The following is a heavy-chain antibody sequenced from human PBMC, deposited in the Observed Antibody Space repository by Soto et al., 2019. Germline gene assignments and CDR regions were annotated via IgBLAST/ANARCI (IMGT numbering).Heavy chain of an antibody. V-gene: IGHV4-34*01. J-gene: IGHJ3*02. CDR2: INHSGST. D-gene: IGHD3-22*01. CDR1: GGSFSGYY. CDR3: ARALNGPASISATYYYDSSGYGAFDI. Sequence: QVQLQQWGAGLLKPSETLSLTCAVYGGSFSGYYWSWIHQPPGKGLEWIGEINHSGSTNYNPSLKSRVTISVDTSKNQFSLKLSSVTAADTAVYCCARALNGPASISATYYYDSSGYGAFDIWGQGTMVTVSS.